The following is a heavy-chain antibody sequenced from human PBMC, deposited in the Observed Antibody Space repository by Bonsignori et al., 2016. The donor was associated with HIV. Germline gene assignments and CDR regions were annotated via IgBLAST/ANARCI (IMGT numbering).Heavy chain of an antibody. Sequence: SETLSLTCAVSGYSISSGYYWGWIRQPPGKGLEWIGSIYHSGSTYYNPSLKSRVTISVDTSKNQFSLKLSSVTAADTAVYYCARDYGFWSGSYFDYWGPGNPGHRLL. CDR3: ARDYGFWSGSYFDY. V-gene: IGHV4-38-2*02. CDR1: GYSISSGYY. J-gene: IGHJ4*02. CDR2: IYHSGST. D-gene: IGHD3/OR15-3a*01.